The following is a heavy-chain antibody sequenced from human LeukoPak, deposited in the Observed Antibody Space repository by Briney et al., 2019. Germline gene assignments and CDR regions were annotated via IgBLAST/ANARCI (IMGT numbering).Heavy chain of an antibody. J-gene: IGHJ4*02. V-gene: IGHV3-74*01. CDR3: ARRLQGGSGSYYFDY. D-gene: IGHD6-19*01. Sequence: GGSLRLSCAAPGFTFGSHWMHWVRHAPGKGLGWVSRISIDGSSTNYADSVKGRFTISRDNAKNTLYLQMNSLRAEDTAVYYCARRLQGGSGSYYFDYWGQGTLVTVSS. CDR1: GFTFGSHW. CDR2: ISIDGSST.